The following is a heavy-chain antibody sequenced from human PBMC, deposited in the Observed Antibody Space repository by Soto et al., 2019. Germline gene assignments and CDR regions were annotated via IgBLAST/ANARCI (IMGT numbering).Heavy chain of an antibody. CDR2: ISSSGSIP. CDR3: VRDYRSAWKSYWYFDL. Sequence: GGSLRLSCEASGFTFSNYEMNWVRQAPGKGLEWVSYISSSGSIPYHADSVKGRFTISRDNAKNLLYLQMNSLTTADTAIYYCVRDYRSAWKSYWYFDLWGRGTTVTVSS. CDR1: GFTFSNYE. D-gene: IGHD1-1*01. J-gene: IGHJ2*01. V-gene: IGHV3-48*03.